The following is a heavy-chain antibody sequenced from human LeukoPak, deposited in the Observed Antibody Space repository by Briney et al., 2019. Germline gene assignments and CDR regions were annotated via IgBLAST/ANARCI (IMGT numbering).Heavy chain of an antibody. Sequence: GAPVKVSCKASGGTFSSYAINWVRQAPGQGLEWMGGIIPIFGTTHYAQKFQGGVTITADDSTSTAYMELSSLRSEDTAVYYCARDKENYSWFDPWGQGTLVTVSS. V-gene: IGHV1-69*13. CDR2: IIPIFGTT. CDR3: ARDKENYSWFDP. CDR1: GGTFSSYA. J-gene: IGHJ5*02.